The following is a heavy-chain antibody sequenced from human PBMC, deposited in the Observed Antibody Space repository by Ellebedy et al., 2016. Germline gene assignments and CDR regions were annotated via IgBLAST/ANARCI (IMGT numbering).Heavy chain of an antibody. Sequence: SETLSLTCAVYGGSFSVSYWSWIRQPPGKGLEWIGEINHSGTTNYNPSLKSRVTISVDPSKNQFSLKLSSVTAADTAVYYCARGSGQPWLPFDYWGQGTLVTVSS. D-gene: IGHD5-18*01. CDR1: GGSFSVSY. V-gene: IGHV4-34*01. CDR2: INHSGTT. CDR3: ARGSGQPWLPFDY. J-gene: IGHJ4*02.